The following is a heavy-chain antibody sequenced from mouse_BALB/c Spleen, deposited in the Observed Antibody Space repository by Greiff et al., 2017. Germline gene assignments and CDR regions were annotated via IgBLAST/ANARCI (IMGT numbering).Heavy chain of an antibody. CDR3: ARDGHGSSFPWFAY. V-gene: IGHV2-6-7*01. D-gene: IGHD1-1*01. CDR1: GFSLTGYG. CDR2: IWGDGST. Sequence: QVQLKESGPGLVAPSQSLSITCTVSGFSLTGYGVNWVRQPPGKGLEWLGMIWGDGSTDYNSALKSRLSISKDNSKSQVFLKMNSLQTDDTARYYCARDGHGSSFPWFAYWGQGTLVTVSA. J-gene: IGHJ3*01.